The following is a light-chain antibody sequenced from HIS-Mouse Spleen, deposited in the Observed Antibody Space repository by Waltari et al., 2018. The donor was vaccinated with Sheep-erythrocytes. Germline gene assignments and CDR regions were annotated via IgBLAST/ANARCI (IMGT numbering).Light chain of an antibody. J-gene: IGKJ2*01. CDR2: ASS. CDR1: QGISSY. Sequence: DIQLTQSPSFLSTSVGDRVTITCRASQGISSYLAWYQQKPGKAPKLLIYASSTMQSEVPSRISGSRSGTEFTLTISILQPEDFATYYCQQLNSYPHTFGQGTKLEIK. V-gene: IGKV1-9*01. CDR3: QQLNSYPHT.